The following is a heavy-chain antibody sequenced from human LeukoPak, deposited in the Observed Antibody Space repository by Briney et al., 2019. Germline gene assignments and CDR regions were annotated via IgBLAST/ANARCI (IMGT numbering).Heavy chain of an antibody. CDR3: AKAPPKEYDFWSGYYNYMDV. D-gene: IGHD3/OR15-3a*01. CDR2: IYYSGSM. Sequence: SETLSLTCTVSGGSISSYYWNWIRQPPGKGLDWIGSIYYSGSMYYNASLKSRVTISVDTSKNQFSLKLSSVTAADTAVYYCAKAPPKEYDFWSGYYNYMDVWGKGTTVTVSS. J-gene: IGHJ6*03. V-gene: IGHV4-59*12. CDR1: GGSISSYY.